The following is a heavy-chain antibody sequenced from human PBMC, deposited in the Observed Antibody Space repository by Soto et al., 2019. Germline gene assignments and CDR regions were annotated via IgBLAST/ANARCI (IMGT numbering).Heavy chain of an antibody. D-gene: IGHD3-16*01. CDR3: SRFGGMERTEY. CDR2: IYYSGST. Sequence: QVQLQESGPGLVKPSETLSLTCTVSGGSISSYYWSWIRQPPGKGLEWIGYIYYSGSTNYNPSLKSRVTISVDTSKNQFSLKLSSVTAADTAVYYCSRFGGMERTEYWGQGTLVTVSS. V-gene: IGHV4-59*01. CDR1: GGSISSYY. J-gene: IGHJ4*02.